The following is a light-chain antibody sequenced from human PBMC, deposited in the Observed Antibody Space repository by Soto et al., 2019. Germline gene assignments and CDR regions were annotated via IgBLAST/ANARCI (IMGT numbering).Light chain of an antibody. CDR3: PHYYKWPLS. J-gene: IGKJ4*01. CDR2: AAS. V-gene: IGKV3-15*01. CDR1: QNVENK. Sequence: EIVMTQSPPTLSVSPGERATLSCRASQNVENKLDWYQQRPGQSPRLLIYAASTRATGVPARCSGSGSGTEISLTISCLPSDDFASFFWPHYYKWPLSFGGGTKVEIK.